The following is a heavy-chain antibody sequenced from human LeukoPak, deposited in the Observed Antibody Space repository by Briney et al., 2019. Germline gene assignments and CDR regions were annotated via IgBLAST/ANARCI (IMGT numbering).Heavy chain of an antibody. Sequence: GGSLRLSCAASGFTFRSYSMNWVRQAPGKGLEWVSSISSSSTYIYYADSVKGRFLISRDNAKNSLYLQMNSLRAEDTAVYYCARPHPRTVFGVFSYYYGMDVWGQGTTVTVSS. V-gene: IGHV3-21*01. D-gene: IGHD3-3*01. CDR1: GFTFRSYS. J-gene: IGHJ6*02. CDR2: ISSSSTYI. CDR3: ARPHPRTVFGVFSYYYGMDV.